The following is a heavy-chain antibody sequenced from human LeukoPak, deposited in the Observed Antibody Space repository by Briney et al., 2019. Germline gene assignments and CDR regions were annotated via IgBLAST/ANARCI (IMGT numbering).Heavy chain of an antibody. D-gene: IGHD2-15*01. V-gene: IGHV1-2*02. Sequence: GASVKVSCKASGYTFTGHYMHWVRQAPGQGLEWMGWINPNSGGTNYAQKFQGRVTMTRDTSISTAYMELSRLRSDDTAVYYCARASLVVVAATFFDYWGQGTLVTVSS. CDR3: ARASLVVVAATFFDY. J-gene: IGHJ4*02. CDR2: INPNSGGT. CDR1: GYTFTGHY.